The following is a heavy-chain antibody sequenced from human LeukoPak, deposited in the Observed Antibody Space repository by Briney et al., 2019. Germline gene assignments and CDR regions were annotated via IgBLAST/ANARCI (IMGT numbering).Heavy chain of an antibody. CDR1: GGSFSGYY. J-gene: IGHJ5*02. Sequence: SESLSLTCAVYGGSFSGYYWSWIRQPPGKGLEWIGEINHSGSTNYNPSLKSRVTISVDTSKNQFSLKLSSVTAADTAVYYCARGPRSSLRFFGVRMNWIDPWGQGTLVTVSS. CDR3: ARGPRSSLRFFGVRMNWIDP. V-gene: IGHV4-34*01. CDR2: INHSGST. D-gene: IGHD3-3*01.